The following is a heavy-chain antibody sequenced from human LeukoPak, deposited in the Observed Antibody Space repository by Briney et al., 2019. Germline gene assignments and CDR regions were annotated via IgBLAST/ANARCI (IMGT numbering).Heavy chain of an antibody. D-gene: IGHD3-10*01. V-gene: IGHV3-11*04. CDR2: ISSSSSTI. Sequence: PGGSLRLSCAASGFTFSDYYMSWIRQAPGKGLEWVSYISSSSSTIYYADSVKGRFTISRDNAKNSLYLQMNSLRAEDTAVYYCARDPVGVRGVITSGTHFDYWGQGTLVTVSS. CDR3: ARDPVGVRGVITSGTHFDY. J-gene: IGHJ4*02. CDR1: GFTFSDYY.